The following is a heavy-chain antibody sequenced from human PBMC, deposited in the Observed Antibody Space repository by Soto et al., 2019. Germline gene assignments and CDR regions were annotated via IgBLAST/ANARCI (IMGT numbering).Heavy chain of an antibody. D-gene: IGHD1-26*01. V-gene: IGHV3-33*01. CDR1: GFTFSSYG. J-gene: IGHJ3*02. Sequence: GGSLRLSCAASGFTFSSYGMHWVRQAPGKGLEWVAVIWYDGSNKYYADSVKGRFTISRDNSKNTLYLQMNSLRAEDTAVYYCARSYVELRDDAFDIWGQGTMVTVSS. CDR3: ARSYVELRDDAFDI. CDR2: IWYDGSNK.